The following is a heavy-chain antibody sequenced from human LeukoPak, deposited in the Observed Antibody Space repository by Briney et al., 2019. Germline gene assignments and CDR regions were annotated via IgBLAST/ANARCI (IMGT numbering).Heavy chain of an antibody. CDR3: ARGDRNGWYFDD. J-gene: IGHJ4*02. Sequence: GGSLRLSCAASGFTFSDYYMSWIRQAPGKGLEWVSYISSSGSTIYYAASVKGRFTISRDNGKTSLYLQMNSLRAEDTALYYCARGDRNGWYFDDWGQGTLVTVSS. V-gene: IGHV3-11*01. CDR1: GFTFSDYY. CDR2: ISSSGSTI. D-gene: IGHD6-19*01.